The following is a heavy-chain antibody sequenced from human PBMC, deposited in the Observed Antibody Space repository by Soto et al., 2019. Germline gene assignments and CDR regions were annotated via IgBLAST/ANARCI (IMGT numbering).Heavy chain of an antibody. CDR3: ASLGYSGYDVFDY. CDR2: ISSSSSTI. J-gene: IGHJ4*02. D-gene: IGHD5-12*01. Sequence: EVQLVESGGGLVQPGGSLRLSCAASGFTFSSYSMHWVRQASGKGLEWVSYISSSSSTIYYADSVKGRFTISRDNAKNSLYLQMNSLRAEDTAVYYCASLGYSGYDVFDYWGQGTLVTVSS. CDR1: GFTFSSYS. V-gene: IGHV3-48*01.